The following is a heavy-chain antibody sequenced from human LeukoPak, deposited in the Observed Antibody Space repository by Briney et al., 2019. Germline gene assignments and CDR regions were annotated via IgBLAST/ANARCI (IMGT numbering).Heavy chain of an antibody. D-gene: IGHD1-14*01. J-gene: IGHJ3*02. CDR3: ARNNDAFDI. V-gene: IGHV1-2*02. CDR1: GYTFTGYY. CDR2: INPLSGGT. Sequence: ASVKVSCKASGYTFTGYYMHWVRQTPGQGLEWMGWINPLSGGTNYAQKFQGRVTMTRDTSINTAYMGVSRLRSEDPAVYYCARNNDAFDIWGQGTMVTVSS.